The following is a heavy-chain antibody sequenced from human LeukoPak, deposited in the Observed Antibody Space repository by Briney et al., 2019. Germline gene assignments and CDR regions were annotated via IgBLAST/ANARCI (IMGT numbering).Heavy chain of an antibody. Sequence: PGGSLRLSCAASGFTFSSYGMHWVRQAPGKGLEWVAAISYDGSNKYYADSVKGRFTISRDNSKNTLYLQMNSLRAEDTAVYYCAKWGNYGSGSSRAWSDYWGQGTLVTVSS. CDR3: AKWGNYGSGSSRAWSDY. D-gene: IGHD3-10*01. CDR2: ISYDGSNK. CDR1: GFTFSSYG. V-gene: IGHV3-30*18. J-gene: IGHJ4*02.